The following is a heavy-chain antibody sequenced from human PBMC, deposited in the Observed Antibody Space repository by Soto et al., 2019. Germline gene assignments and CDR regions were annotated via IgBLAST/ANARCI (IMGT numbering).Heavy chain of an antibody. J-gene: IGHJ4*02. CDR2: ISGSDGKT. D-gene: IGHD3-3*01. CDR1: GFSFGSYA. Sequence: GGSLRLSCAASGFSFGSYALSWVRQAPGKGLEWVSTISGSDGKTFYADSVKGRFPISRDTSQSTLYLQMNSLRADDTAMYYCARWSYLDYWGQGTRVTVSS. CDR3: ARWSYLDY. V-gene: IGHV3-23*01.